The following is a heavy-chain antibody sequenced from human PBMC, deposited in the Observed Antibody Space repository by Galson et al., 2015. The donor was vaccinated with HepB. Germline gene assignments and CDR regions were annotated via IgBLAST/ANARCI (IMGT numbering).Heavy chain of an antibody. CDR1: GYTFTSYD. Sequence: SVKVSCKASGYTFTSYDINWVRQAPGQGLEWMGWMNPNSGNTGYAQNFQGRVTMTRNTSISTAYMELSSLRSEDTAVYYCARQTVFQGILVSDMIVVLTHAFDIWGQGTMVTVFS. V-gene: IGHV1-8*01. CDR2: MNPNSGNT. J-gene: IGHJ3*02. D-gene: IGHD3-22*01. CDR3: ARQTVFQGILVSDMIVVLTHAFDI.